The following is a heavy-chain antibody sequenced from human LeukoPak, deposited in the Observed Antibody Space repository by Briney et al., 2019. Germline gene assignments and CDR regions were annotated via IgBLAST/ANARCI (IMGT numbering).Heavy chain of an antibody. V-gene: IGHV3-48*02. Sequence: GGSLRLSWAASGFTFSSYSMNWVRQAPGKGLEWVSYISSSSSTIYYADSVKGRFTISRDNAKNSLYLQMNSLRDEDTAVYYCARDVSTLAYCGGDCYSVRGQGTLVTVSS. D-gene: IGHD2-21*02. CDR1: GFTFSSYS. J-gene: IGHJ4*02. CDR2: ISSSSSTI. CDR3: ARDVSTLAYCGGDCYSV.